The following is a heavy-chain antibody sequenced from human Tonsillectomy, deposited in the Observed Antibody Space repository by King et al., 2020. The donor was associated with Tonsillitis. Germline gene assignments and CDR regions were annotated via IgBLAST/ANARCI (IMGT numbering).Heavy chain of an antibody. D-gene: IGHD5-12*01. J-gene: IGHJ4*02. Sequence: VQLVESGGGLVQPGGSLRLSCAASGFTFSSYAMSWVRQAPGKGLEWVSTISGSGGSTYYADSVQGRFTISRDNSKNTLYLQMNSLRAEDTAVYYCAKGSGYSGYDYVYFDYWGQGTMVTVSS. CDR3: AKGSGYSGYDYVYFDY. V-gene: IGHV3-23*04. CDR2: ISGSGGST. CDR1: GFTFSSYA.